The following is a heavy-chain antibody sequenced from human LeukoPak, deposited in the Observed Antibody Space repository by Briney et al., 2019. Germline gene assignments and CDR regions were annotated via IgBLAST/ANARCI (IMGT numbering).Heavy chain of an antibody. CDR1: GGSISSYY. V-gene: IGHV4-59*08. Sequence: QLQLQESGPGLVQPSETLSLTCTVSGGSISSYYWSWIRQPPGKGLEWIGYIYYSGSTNYNPSLKSRVTISVDTSKNQFSLKLSSVTAADTAVYYCARRGKLHDAFDIWGQGTMVTVSS. CDR2: IYYSGST. CDR3: ARRGKLHDAFDI. J-gene: IGHJ3*02. D-gene: IGHD1-26*01.